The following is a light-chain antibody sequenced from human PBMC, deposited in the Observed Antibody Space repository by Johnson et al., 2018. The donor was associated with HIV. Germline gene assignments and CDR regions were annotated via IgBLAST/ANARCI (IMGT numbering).Light chain of an antibody. V-gene: IGLV1-51*01. J-gene: IGLJ1*01. CDR3: GTWDSSLTSYV. CDR1: NSNIGNNY. CDR2: DNS. Sequence: QAVLTQPPSVSAAPGQKVTISCSGSNSNIGNNYVSWYQQVPGTAPKLLIYDNSKRPSGIPGRFSGSKSGPSATLGITGLQTGDEADYYCGTWDSSLTSYVFGAGTKVTVL.